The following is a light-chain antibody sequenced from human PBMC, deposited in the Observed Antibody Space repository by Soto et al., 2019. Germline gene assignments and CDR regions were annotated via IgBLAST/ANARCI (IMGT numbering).Light chain of an antibody. CDR3: QQYGNSPRT. CDR2: GAS. CDR1: QSVSSTY. J-gene: IGKJ1*01. V-gene: IGKV3-20*01. Sequence: EIVLTQSPGTLSLSPGEGATLSCRTSQSVSSTYLAWYQQKPGQAPRLLIYGASSRATGVPDRFSGGGSGTGFTLTISRLEPEDFAVYYCQQYGNSPRTFGQGTRWIS.